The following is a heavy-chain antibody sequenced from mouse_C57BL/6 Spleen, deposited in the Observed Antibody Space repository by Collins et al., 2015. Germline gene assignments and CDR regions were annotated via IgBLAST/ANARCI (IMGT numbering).Heavy chain of an antibody. D-gene: IGHD1-1*02. J-gene: IGHJ4*01. V-gene: IGHV1-69*01. Sequence: QVQLQQPGAELVMPGASVKLSCKASGYTFTSYWMHWVKQRPGQGLEWIGEIDPSDSYTNYNQKFKGKSTLTVDKSSSTAYMQLSSLTSEDSAVYYCARYGGHAMDYWGQGTSVTVSS. CDR1: GYTFTSYW. CDR2: IDPSDSYT. CDR3: ARYGGHAMDY.